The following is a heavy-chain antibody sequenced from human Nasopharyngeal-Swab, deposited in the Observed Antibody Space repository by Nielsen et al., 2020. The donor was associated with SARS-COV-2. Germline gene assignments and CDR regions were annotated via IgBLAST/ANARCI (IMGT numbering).Heavy chain of an antibody. D-gene: IGHD6-19*01. CDR2: IFSNDEK. CDR1: GFSLSNARMG. Sequence: SGPTLVKPTETLTLTCTVSGFSLSNARMGVSWIRQPPGKALEWLAHIFSNDEKSYSTSLKSRLTISKDTSKSQVVLTMTNMDPVDTATYYCARIQAGPTRGRQWLFRLSGDAFDIWGQGTMVTVSS. CDR3: ARIQAGPTRGRQWLFRLSGDAFDI. V-gene: IGHV2-26*01. J-gene: IGHJ3*02.